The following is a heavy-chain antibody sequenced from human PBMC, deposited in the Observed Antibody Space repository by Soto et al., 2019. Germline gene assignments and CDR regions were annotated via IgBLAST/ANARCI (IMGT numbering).Heavy chain of an antibody. V-gene: IGHV4-31*03. D-gene: IGHD1-26*01. CDR3: TRGLDRAKLGY. Sequence: QVQLQESGPGLVKPSQTLSLTCTVSDGSIDSGSYYRSWVRQYPGKGLEWIGSIHYSGSIYYSPSLRSRLTRSADTSKNQFSLKLSSVTVADTAVYYCTRGLDRAKLGYWGQGIQVIVSS. J-gene: IGHJ4*02. CDR2: IHYSGSI. CDR1: DGSIDSGSYY.